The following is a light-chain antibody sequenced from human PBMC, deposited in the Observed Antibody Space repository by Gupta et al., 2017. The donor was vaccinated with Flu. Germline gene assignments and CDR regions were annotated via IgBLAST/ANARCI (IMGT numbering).Light chain of an antibody. CDR1: SGNIASNY. V-gene: IGLV6-57*01. J-gene: IGLJ3*02. CDR3: QSSDTYIVV. Sequence: NFMLTQPHSVSDSPGKTVTISCPLSSGNIASNYVQWYQQRPGSSPTTVIYEDNRRPSGVPDRFSGSIDSSSNSASLTISGLKTEDEADYYCQSSDTYIVVFGGGTKLTVL. CDR2: EDN.